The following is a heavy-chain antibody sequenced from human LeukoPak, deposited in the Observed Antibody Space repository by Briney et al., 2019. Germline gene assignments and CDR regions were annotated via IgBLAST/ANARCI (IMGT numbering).Heavy chain of an antibody. Sequence: GGSLRLSCAASGFTFSSYAMSWVRQAPGKGLEWVSAISGSGGSTYYADSVKGRFTISRDNSKNTLYLQMNSLRAEDTAVYYCAKMRMFYYGSGSCSFDYWGQGTLVTVSS. CDR3: AKMRMFYYGSGSCSFDY. CDR2: ISGSGGST. J-gene: IGHJ4*02. D-gene: IGHD3-10*01. V-gene: IGHV3-23*01. CDR1: GFTFSSYA.